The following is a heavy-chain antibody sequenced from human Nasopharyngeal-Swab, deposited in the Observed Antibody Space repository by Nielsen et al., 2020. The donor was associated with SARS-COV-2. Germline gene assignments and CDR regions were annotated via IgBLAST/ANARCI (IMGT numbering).Heavy chain of an antibody. D-gene: IGHD3-10*01. CDR3: ARDKVLWFGELLWPALFDY. J-gene: IGHJ4*02. V-gene: IGHV3-7*01. CDR2: IKQDGSET. CDR1: GFTFSTYW. Sequence: GESLKTSCAASGFTFSTYWMGWVRQAPGKGLEWVANIKQDGSETYYVDSVKGRFSISRDNAKNSLYLQMNSLRAEDTAVYYCARDKVLWFGELLWPALFDYWGQGTLVTVSS.